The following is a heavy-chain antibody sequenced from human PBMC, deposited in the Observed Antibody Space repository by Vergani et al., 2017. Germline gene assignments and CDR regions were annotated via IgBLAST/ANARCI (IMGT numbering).Heavy chain of an antibody. CDR3: ARRALRFLEWLTTQRGYYMDV. V-gene: IGHV4-34*01. J-gene: IGHJ6*03. D-gene: IGHD3-3*01. Sequence: QVQLQQWGAGLLKPSETLSLTCAVYGGSFSGYYWSWIRQPPGKGLEWIGEINHSGSTNYNPSLKSRVTISVDTSKNQFSLKLSSVTAADTAVYYCARRALRFLEWLTTQRGYYMDVWGKGTTVTVSS. CDR2: INHSGST. CDR1: GGSFSGYY.